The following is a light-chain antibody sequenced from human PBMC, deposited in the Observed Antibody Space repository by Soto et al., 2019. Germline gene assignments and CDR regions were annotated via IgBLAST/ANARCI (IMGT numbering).Light chain of an antibody. CDR2: DAS. CDR3: QQRSNWPKWT. CDR1: QSVSSY. V-gene: IGKV3-11*01. Sequence: EIVLTQSPATLSSSPGERATLSCRASQSVSSYLAWYQQKPGQAPRLLIYDASNRATGIPARFGGSGSGTDLTLTISSLEPEDFAVYYCQQRSNWPKWTFGQGTKVDIK. J-gene: IGKJ1*01.